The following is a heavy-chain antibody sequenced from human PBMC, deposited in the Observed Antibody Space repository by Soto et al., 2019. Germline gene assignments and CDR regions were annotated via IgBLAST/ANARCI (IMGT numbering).Heavy chain of an antibody. Sequence: SETLSLTCTVSGGSVSSGSYYWSWIRQPPGKGLEWIGYIYSSGSTNYNPSLKSRVTISFDTSKNQVSLELSSVTAADTAFYYCAREYRRIGTGHYYYFGMDVWGRGTTVTVSS. J-gene: IGHJ6*01. CDR2: IYSSGST. CDR3: AREYRRIGTGHYYYFGMDV. CDR1: GGSVSSGSYY. V-gene: IGHV4-61*01. D-gene: IGHD3-10*01.